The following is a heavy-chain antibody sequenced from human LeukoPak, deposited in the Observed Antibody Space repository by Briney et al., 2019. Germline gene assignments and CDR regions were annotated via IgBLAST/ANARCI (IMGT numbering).Heavy chain of an antibody. J-gene: IGHJ4*02. CDR3: ARDQGKYSSGWYGFDY. V-gene: IGHV3-33*08. CDR1: GFTFSSYS. D-gene: IGHD6-19*01. Sequence: GGSLRLSCAASGFTFSSYSMDWVRQAPGKGLEWVAVIWYDGSNKYYADSVKGRFTISRDNSKNTLYLQMNSLRAEDTAVYYCARDQGKYSSGWYGFDYWGQGTLVTVSS. CDR2: IWYDGSNK.